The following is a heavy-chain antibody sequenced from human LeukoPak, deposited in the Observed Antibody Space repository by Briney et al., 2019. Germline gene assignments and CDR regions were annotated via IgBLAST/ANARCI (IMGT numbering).Heavy chain of an antibody. CDR3: ARQYCNMNYCSDTFSY. CDR2: IYPGDSDT. CDR1: GYSFTSYW. D-gene: IGHD2/OR15-2a*01. J-gene: IGHJ4*02. V-gene: IGHV5-51*01. Sequence: GESLKISCKGSGYSFTSYWIGWVRQMPGKGLEWMGIIYPGDSDTRYSPSFQGQVTISADKSISTAYLQWSSLKASDTAMYYCARQYCNMNYCSDTFSYWGQGTLVTVSS.